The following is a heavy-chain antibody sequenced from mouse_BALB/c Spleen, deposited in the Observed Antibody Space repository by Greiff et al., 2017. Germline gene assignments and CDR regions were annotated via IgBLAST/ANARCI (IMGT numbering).Heavy chain of an antibody. CDR1: GYTFPDYN. V-gene: IGHV1S29*02. D-gene: IGHD1-3*01. J-gene: IGHJ3*01. CDR2: IYPYNGGT. Sequence: VQLKQSGPELVKPGASVKISCKASGYTFPDYNMHWVKQSHGKSLEWIGYIYPYNGGTGYNQKFKSKATLTVDNSSSTAYMELRSLTSEDSAVYYCARSGGGNPFAYWGQGTLVTVSA. CDR3: ARSGGGNPFAY.